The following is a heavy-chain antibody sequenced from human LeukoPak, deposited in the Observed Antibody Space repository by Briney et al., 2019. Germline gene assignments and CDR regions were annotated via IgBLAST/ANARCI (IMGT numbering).Heavy chain of an antibody. D-gene: IGHD3-16*01. J-gene: IGHJ6*03. CDR1: GYTFTSYG. CDR3: ARDTAYTYYDYVWGLYYYYMDV. V-gene: IGHV1-18*01. Sequence: ASVKVSCKASGYTFTSYGISWVRQAPGQGLEWMGWISAYNGNTNYAQKLQGRVTMTTDTSTSTAYMELRSLRSDDTAVYYCARDTAYTYYDYVWGLYYYYMDVWGKGTTVTVSS. CDR2: ISAYNGNT.